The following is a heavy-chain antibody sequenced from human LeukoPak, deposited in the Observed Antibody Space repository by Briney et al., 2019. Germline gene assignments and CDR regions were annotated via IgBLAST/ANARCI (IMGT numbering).Heavy chain of an antibody. Sequence: ASVKVSCKASGYTFTGYYMHWVRQAPGQGLEWMGWINPNSGGTIYAQKFQGRVTMTRDTSISTAYMELSRLRSDDTAVYYCARGYSGYDSFFGYWGQGTLVTVSS. CDR2: INPNSGGT. J-gene: IGHJ4*02. V-gene: IGHV1-2*02. CDR3: ARGYSGYDSFFGY. D-gene: IGHD5-12*01. CDR1: GYTFTGYY.